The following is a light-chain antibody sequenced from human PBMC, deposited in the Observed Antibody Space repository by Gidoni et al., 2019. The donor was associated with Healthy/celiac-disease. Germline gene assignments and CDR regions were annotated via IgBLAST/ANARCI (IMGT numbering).Light chain of an antibody. V-gene: IGLV2-14*01. CDR1: SSDVGGYNY. Sequence: QSALTQPASVSGSPGQSITLSCTGTSSDVGGYNYVPWYQQHPGKAPKLMIYEVSNRPSGVPDRFSGSKSGNTASLTISGLQAEDEADYYCSSYTSSSFVVFGGGTKLTVL. CDR2: EVS. CDR3: SSYTSSSFVV. J-gene: IGLJ2*01.